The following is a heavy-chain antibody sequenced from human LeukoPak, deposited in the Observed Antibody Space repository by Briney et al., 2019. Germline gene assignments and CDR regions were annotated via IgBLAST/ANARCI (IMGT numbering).Heavy chain of an antibody. Sequence: TLSLTCPVSGGSISSGSYYWSWIRQPAGKGLEWIGRIYTSGSTNYNPSLKSRVTISVDTSKNQFSLKLSSVTSADTAVYYCAREGTYYYDSSGSLAHAFDIWGQGTMVTVSS. D-gene: IGHD3-22*01. V-gene: IGHV4-61*02. J-gene: IGHJ3*02. CDR1: GGSISSGSYY. CDR3: AREGTYYYDSSGSLAHAFDI. CDR2: IYTSGST.